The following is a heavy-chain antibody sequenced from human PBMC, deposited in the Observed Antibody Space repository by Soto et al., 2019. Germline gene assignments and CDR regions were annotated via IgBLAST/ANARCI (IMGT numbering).Heavy chain of an antibody. CDR2: INPSGGST. V-gene: IGHV1-46*01. CDR1: GYTFTSYY. J-gene: IGHJ6*02. Sequence: ASVKVSCKASGYTFTSYYMHWVRQAPGQGLEWMGIINPSGGSTSYAQKFQGRGAMTRDTSTSTVYMELSSLRSEDTAVYYCERGTRYCTNGGWPSKGMDVRGQRTTVTVSS. CDR3: ERGTRYCTNGGWPSKGMDV. D-gene: IGHD2-8*01.